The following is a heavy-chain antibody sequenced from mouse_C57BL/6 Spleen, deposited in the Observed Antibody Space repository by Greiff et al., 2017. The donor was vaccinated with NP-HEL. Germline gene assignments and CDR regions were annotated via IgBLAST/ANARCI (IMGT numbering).Heavy chain of an antibody. CDR1: GFTFSDYG. CDR3: ARDYSNYDWYFDV. J-gene: IGHJ1*03. CDR2: ISSGSSTI. Sequence: EVKVVESGGGLVKPGGSLKLSCAASGFTFSDYGMHWVRQAPEKGLEWVAYISSGSSTIYYADTVKGRFTISRDNAKNTLFLQMTSLRSEDTAMYYCARDYSNYDWYFDVWGTGTTVTVSS. V-gene: IGHV5-17*01. D-gene: IGHD2-5*01.